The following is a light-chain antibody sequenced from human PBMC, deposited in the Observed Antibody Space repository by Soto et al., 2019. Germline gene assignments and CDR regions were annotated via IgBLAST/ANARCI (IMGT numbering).Light chain of an antibody. CDR2: GAS. CDR1: QSVSSSY. V-gene: IGKV3-15*01. Sequence: EIVFTQSPGTVSLSPGERATLSCRASQSVSSSYLAWYQQKPGQAPRLLIYGASTRATGIPARFSGSGSGTEFTLTISSLQSEDFAVYYCQQYNNWPLFGQGTKVDIK. J-gene: IGKJ1*01. CDR3: QQYNNWPL.